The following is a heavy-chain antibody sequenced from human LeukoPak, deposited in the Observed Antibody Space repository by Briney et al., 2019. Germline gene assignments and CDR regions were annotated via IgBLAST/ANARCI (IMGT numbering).Heavy chain of an antibody. CDR2: ITGSGSTI. CDR3: TKDLQRSLDY. CDR1: GFAFSNYG. D-gene: IGHD6-25*01. J-gene: IGHJ4*02. Sequence: PGGSLRLSCAASGFAFSNYGMNWVRQAPGKGLEWVSGITGSGSTIYYADSVKGRFTISRDNAKNSLYLQMNSLRAEDTAMYYCTKDLQRSLDYWGQGTLVTVSS. V-gene: IGHV3-48*04.